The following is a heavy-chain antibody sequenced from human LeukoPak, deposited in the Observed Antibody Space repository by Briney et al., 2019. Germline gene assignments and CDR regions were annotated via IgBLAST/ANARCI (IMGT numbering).Heavy chain of an antibody. J-gene: IGHJ4*02. V-gene: IGHV1-2*02. CDR2: INPNSGGT. CDR1: GYTFTGYY. CDR3: ARDNKVRQYSGSSPADY. Sequence: ASVKVSCKASGYTFTGYYMHWVRQAPGQGLEWMGWINPNSGGTNYAQKFQGRVTMTRDTSISTAYMELSRLRSDDTAVYYCARDNKVRQYSGSSPADYWGQGTLVTVSS. D-gene: IGHD6-13*01.